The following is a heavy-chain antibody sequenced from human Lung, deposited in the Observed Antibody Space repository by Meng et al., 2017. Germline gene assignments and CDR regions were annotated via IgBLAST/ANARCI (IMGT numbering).Heavy chain of an antibody. CDR3: ARGPTTMAHDFDY. V-gene: IGHV4-34*01. J-gene: IGHJ4*02. D-gene: IGHD4-11*01. Sequence: HGGPDVFNPSGSLSLPVVVSGGSLGVSYWSVIRQPPGKGLEWIGEIKHRGSPNYNPSLESRATISVDTSQNNLSLKLSSVTAADSAVYYCARGPTTMAHDFDYWGQGTLVTVSS. CDR2: IKHRGSP. CDR1: GGSLGVSY.